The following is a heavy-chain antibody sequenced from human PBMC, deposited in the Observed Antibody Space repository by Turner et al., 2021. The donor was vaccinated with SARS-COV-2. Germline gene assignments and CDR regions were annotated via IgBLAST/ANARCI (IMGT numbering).Heavy chain of an antibody. Sequence: QAQLVQSGAEVKKPGASVKVSCKVSGYTLIELSMHWVRQAPGKGLEWMGGCDPEDDETSYAQKFQGRVTMTEDTSTDTAYMELSSLRSEDTAVYYCATDYAIVEATLLDYWGQGTLVTVSS. D-gene: IGHD1-26*01. CDR1: GYTLIELS. CDR2: CDPEDDET. J-gene: IGHJ4*02. CDR3: ATDYAIVEATLLDY. V-gene: IGHV1-24*01.